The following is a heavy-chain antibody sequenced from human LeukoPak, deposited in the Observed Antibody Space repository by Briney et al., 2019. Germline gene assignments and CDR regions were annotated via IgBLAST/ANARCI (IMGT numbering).Heavy chain of an antibody. CDR1: GFNFSTYA. V-gene: IGHV3-30*04. D-gene: IGHD6-19*01. J-gene: IGHJ4*02. CDR2: ISYDGGNK. CDR3: ARSLRPVAGTIDD. Sequence: PGRSLRLSCAASGFNFSTYALHWVRQAPGKGLEWVAVISYDGGNKYYANSVKGLFTISRDNSKNTLYLQMNSLRLEDTAVHYCARSLRPVAGTIDDWGQGALLTASS.